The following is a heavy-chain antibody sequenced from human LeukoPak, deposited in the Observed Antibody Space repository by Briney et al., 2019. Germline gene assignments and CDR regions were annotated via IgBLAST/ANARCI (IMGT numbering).Heavy chain of an antibody. CDR1: GFGSSNYW. D-gene: IGHD3-10*01. V-gene: IGHV3-7*01. CDR2: IKEDGSVI. J-gene: IGHJ4*02. Sequence: GGSRRLSCLGSGFGSSNYWMTWLRHAPGEGREWVANIKEDGSVIYYADSVKGRFTISRDNAKNSVYLQMNSLRVEDTALYYCATGRWFGEFAGSAFEDWGQGTLVTVSS. CDR3: ATGRWFGEFAGSAFED.